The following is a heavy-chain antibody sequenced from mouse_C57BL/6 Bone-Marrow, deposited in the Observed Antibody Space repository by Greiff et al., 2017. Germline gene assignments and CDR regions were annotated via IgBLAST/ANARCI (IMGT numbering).Heavy chain of an antibody. Sequence: EVQLVESGGGLVQSGRSLRLSCATSGFTFSDFYMEWVRQAPGKGLEWIAASRNKANDYTTEYSASVKGRFIVSRDTSQSILYLQMNALRAEDTAIYYCARDSTFAYWGQGTLVTVSA. CDR1: GFTFSDFY. CDR2: SRNKANDYTT. CDR3: ARDSTFAY. J-gene: IGHJ3*01. V-gene: IGHV7-1*01.